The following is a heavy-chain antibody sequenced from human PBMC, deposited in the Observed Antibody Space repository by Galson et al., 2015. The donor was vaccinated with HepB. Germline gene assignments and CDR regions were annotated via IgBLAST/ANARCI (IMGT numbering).Heavy chain of an antibody. D-gene: IGHD1-26*01. CDR1: GYTFTSYD. Sequence: VKVSCKASGYTFTSYDINWVRQATGQGLEWMGWMNPNSGNTGYAQKFQGRVTMTRNTSISTAYMELSSLRSEDTAVYYCARGPVGATTWYYYYYMDVWGKGTTVTVSS. V-gene: IGHV1-8*01. CDR3: ARGPVGATTWYYYYYMDV. CDR2: MNPNSGNT. J-gene: IGHJ6*03.